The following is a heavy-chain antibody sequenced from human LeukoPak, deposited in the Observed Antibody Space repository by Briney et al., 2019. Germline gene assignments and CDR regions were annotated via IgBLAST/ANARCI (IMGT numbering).Heavy chain of an antibody. Sequence: SETLSLTCTVSGGSISSYYWSWIRQPPGKGLEWIGYIYCSGSTNYNPSLKSRVTISVDTSKNQFSLKLSSVTAADTAVYYCAREHYSNLDYWGQGTLVTVSS. CDR3: AREHYSNLDY. V-gene: IGHV4-59*01. D-gene: IGHD4-4*01. J-gene: IGHJ4*02. CDR2: IYCSGST. CDR1: GGSISSYY.